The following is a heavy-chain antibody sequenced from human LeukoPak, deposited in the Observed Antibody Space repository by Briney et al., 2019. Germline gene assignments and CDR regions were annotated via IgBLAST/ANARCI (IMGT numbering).Heavy chain of an antibody. V-gene: IGHV1-69*13. D-gene: IGHD3-16*02. CDR1: GGTFSSYA. J-gene: IGHJ3*02. CDR2: IIPIFGTA. Sequence: SVKVSCKASGGTFSSYAISWVRQAPGQGLEWMGGIIPIFGTANYAQKFQGRVTITADESTSTAYMELSSLRSEDTAVYYCARDRQLYDYVWGGYRSDAFDIWGQGTMVTVSS. CDR3: ARDRQLYDYVWGGYRSDAFDI.